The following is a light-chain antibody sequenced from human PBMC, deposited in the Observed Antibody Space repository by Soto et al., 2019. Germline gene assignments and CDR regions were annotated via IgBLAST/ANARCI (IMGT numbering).Light chain of an antibody. Sequence: EIVLTQSPGTLSLSPGERATLSCRASQYITIYLAWYQQKPGQAPRLLIYDASNRASGIPARFSGSGSGTDFTLTISRLEPEDFAVYYCQQYGSSGTFGQGTKVE. V-gene: IGKV3-20*01. J-gene: IGKJ1*01. CDR1: QYITIY. CDR3: QQYGSSGT. CDR2: DAS.